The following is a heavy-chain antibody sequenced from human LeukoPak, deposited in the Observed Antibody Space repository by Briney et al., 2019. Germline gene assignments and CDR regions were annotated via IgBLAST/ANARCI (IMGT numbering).Heavy chain of an antibody. CDR1: GFTLSSYS. D-gene: IGHD6-13*01. J-gene: IGHJ4*02. CDR2: ISSSSSYI. CDR3: ARGSSWYLIDY. Sequence: KPGGSLRLSCGASGFTLSSYSMNWVRQAPGKGLEWVSSISSSSSYIYYADSVKGRFTISRDNAKNSLYLQMNSLRVEDTAVYYCARGSSWYLIDYWGQGTLVTVSS. V-gene: IGHV3-21*01.